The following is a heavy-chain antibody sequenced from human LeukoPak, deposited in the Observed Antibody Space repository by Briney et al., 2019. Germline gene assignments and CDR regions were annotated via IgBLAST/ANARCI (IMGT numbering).Heavy chain of an antibody. CDR1: GFTVSSNY. J-gene: IGHJ4*02. D-gene: IGHD3-10*01. CDR2: IFSGGST. CDR3: ARILTYASGSYFDY. Sequence: PGGSLRPSCAVSGFTVSSNYMSWVRQAPGKGLEWVSVIFSGGSTLYADSVKGRFTFSRDNSKNTLYLQMNSLRAEDTAVYYCARILTYASGSYFDYWGQGTLVTVSS. V-gene: IGHV3-53*01.